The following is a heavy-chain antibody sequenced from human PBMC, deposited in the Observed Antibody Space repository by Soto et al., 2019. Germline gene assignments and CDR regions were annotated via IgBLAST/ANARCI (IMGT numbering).Heavy chain of an antibody. CDR2: IYYSGST. J-gene: IGHJ4*02. CDR3: ARRGSSSWYGY. Sequence: QLQLQESGPGLVKPSETLSLTCTVSGGSISSSSYYWGWSRQPPGKGLEWIGSIYYSGSTYYNPSHKTRVTISVDTSKNQFSLKLISVTAADTAVYYCARRGSSSWYGYWGQGTLVTVSS. V-gene: IGHV4-39*01. D-gene: IGHD6-13*01. CDR1: GGSISSSSYY.